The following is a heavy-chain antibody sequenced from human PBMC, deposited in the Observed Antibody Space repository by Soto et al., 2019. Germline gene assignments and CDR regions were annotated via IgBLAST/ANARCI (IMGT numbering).Heavy chain of an antibody. CDR2: IYYSGST. CDR3: ARARGYYYDSSGIFDY. CDR1: GGSISGGGYY. D-gene: IGHD3-22*01. J-gene: IGHJ4*02. Sequence: SETLSLTCTVSGGSISGGGYYWSWIRQHPGKGLEWIGYIYYSGSTYYNPSLKSRVTISVDTSKNQFSLKLSSVTAADTAVYYXARARGYYYDSSGIFDYWGQGTLVTVSS. V-gene: IGHV4-31*03.